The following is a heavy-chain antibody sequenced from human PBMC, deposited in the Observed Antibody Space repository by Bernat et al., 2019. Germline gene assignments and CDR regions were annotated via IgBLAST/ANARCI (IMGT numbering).Heavy chain of an antibody. CDR3: ARAGAGIVVVPAAISDEFFDY. J-gene: IGHJ4*02. Sequence: QVQLVQSGAEVKKPGASVKVSCKASGYTFTGYYMHWVRQAPGQGLEWMGWINPNSGGTNYAQKFQGWVTMTRDTSISTAYMELSRLRSDDTAVYYCARAGAGIVVVPAAISDEFFDYWGQGTLVTVSS. D-gene: IGHD2-2*01. CDR1: GYTFTGYY. V-gene: IGHV1-2*04. CDR2: INPNSGGT.